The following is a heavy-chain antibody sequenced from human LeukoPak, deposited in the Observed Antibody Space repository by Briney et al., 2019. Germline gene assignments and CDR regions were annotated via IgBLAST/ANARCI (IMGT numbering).Heavy chain of an antibody. Sequence: QPGGSLRLSCAASGFTLSTYDMHWVRQPTGEGLEWVSIIYRAGDTYYPGSVKGRFTISRDNAKNSLYLQMNSLRAEDTAVYYCAKDSPFGGYWGQGTLVTVSS. V-gene: IGHV3-13*01. CDR3: AKDSPFGGY. D-gene: IGHD3-16*01. CDR2: IYRAGDT. CDR1: GFTLSTYD. J-gene: IGHJ4*02.